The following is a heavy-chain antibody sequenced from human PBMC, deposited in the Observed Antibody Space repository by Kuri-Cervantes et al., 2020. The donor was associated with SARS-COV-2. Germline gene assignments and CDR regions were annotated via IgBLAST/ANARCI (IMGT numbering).Heavy chain of an antibody. CDR3: ARGYYYDSSGSHTPYDAFDI. V-gene: IGHV4-30-2*01. CDR2: IYHSGST. D-gene: IGHD3-22*01. Sequence: SQTLSLTCAVSGYSISSGYSWSWIRQPPGKGLEWIGYIYHSGSTYYNPSLKSRVTISVDRSKNQFSLKLSSVTAADMAVYYCARGYYYDSSGSHTPYDAFDIWGQGTMVTVSS. J-gene: IGHJ3*02. CDR1: GYSISSGYS.